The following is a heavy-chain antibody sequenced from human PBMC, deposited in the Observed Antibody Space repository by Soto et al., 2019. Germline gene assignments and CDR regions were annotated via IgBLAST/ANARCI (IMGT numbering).Heavy chain of an antibody. CDR1: GGSFSGYY. J-gene: IGHJ6*02. CDR2: INHSAST. CDR3: ATGRVDTGMVAPYDYYYYCSMDA. V-gene: IGHV4-34*01. D-gene: IGHD5-18*01. Sequence: QVQLQQWGAGLLKPSETLSLTCAVYGGSFSGYYWSWIRQPPGQGLEWIGEINHSASTNYNPSLKRRGNISVDTTTDDISRTLRSATPADTAVYYYATGRVDTGMVAPYDYYYYCSMDACSQATTVIVSS.